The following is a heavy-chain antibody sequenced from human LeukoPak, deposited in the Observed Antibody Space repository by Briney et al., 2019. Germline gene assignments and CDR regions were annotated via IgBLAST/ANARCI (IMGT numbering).Heavy chain of an antibody. CDR2: IYYSGST. V-gene: IGHV4-59*12. CDR1: GGSISSYY. D-gene: IGHD6-13*01. J-gene: IGHJ4*02. Sequence: SETLSLTCTVSGGSISSYYWGWIRQPPGKGREWIGYIYYSGSTYYNPSLKSRVTISVDTSKNQFSLKLSSVTAADTAVYYCAREGTGIAAAGHFDYWGQGTLVTVSS. CDR3: AREGTGIAAAGHFDY.